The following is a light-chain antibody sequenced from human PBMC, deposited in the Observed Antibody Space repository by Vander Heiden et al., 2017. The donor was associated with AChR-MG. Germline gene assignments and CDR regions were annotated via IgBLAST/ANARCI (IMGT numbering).Light chain of an antibody. CDR2: RNN. V-gene: IGLV1-47*01. J-gene: IGLJ2*01. CDR1: SCTIASNS. Sequence: QSVLTPPPSASGTPGQRVTIPCAGSSCTIASNSVYWYQWLPGTSHKLLIYRNNQRPSGVPDRFSGSKSGTSASLAISGLRSEDEADYYCAAWDDSLSGVVFGGGTKLTVL. CDR3: AAWDDSLSGVV.